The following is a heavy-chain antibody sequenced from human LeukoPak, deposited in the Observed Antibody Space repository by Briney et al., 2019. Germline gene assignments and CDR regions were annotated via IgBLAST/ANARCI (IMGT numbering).Heavy chain of an antibody. J-gene: IGHJ4*02. CDR1: GGSISSYY. V-gene: IGHV4-59*08. Sequence: SETLSLTCTVSGGSISSYYWSWIRQPPGKGLEWIGYIYYSGSTNYNPSLKSRVTISVDTSKNQFSLKLSSVTAADTAVYYCARHGPDCLYFDYWGQGTLVSVSS. CDR2: IYYSGST. CDR3: ARHGPDCLYFDY. D-gene: IGHD2-21*01.